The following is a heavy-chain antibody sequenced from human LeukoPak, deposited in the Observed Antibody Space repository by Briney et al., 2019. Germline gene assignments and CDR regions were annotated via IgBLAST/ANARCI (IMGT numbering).Heavy chain of an antibody. V-gene: IGHV3-7*02. D-gene: IGHD1-1*01. CDR2: INQNAGLK. CDR1: GFTFSTYW. Sequence: GGSLRLPCAASGFTFSTYWMSWVRQAPGKGLEWVANINQNAGLKYYVDSIKGRFTISRDNAKSSLYLQMNSLRAEDTAVYYCASHHNWRHDYWGQGTLVTVSS. CDR3: ASHHNWRHDY. J-gene: IGHJ4*02.